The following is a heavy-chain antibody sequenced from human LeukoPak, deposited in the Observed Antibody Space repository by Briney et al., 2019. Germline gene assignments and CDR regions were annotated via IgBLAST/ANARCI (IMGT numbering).Heavy chain of an antibody. V-gene: IGHV4-38-2*02. J-gene: IGHJ4*02. CDR1: GYSISTGYY. D-gene: IGHD3-3*01. CDR2: FYHGGST. CDR3: ARAILSGYPDS. Sequence: PSETLSLTCTVSGYSISTGYYWDWIRQPPGKGLEWIGTFYHGGSTYYNPSLKSRVTISLDTSKNQFSLKLSSVTAADTAVYYCARAILSGYPDSWGQGTLVIVFS.